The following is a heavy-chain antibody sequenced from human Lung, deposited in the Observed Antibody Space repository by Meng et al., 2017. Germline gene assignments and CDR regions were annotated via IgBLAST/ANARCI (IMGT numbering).Heavy chain of an antibody. D-gene: IGHD3-22*01. CDR2: IYWDDDK. CDR3: AHIVLYDSYDY. V-gene: IGHV2-5*02. J-gene: IGHJ4*02. CDR1: GFSLSTSGVG. Sequence: QITLKESGPPLVKPTQTLTLTCTFSGFSLSTSGVGVGWIRQHPGKALEWLALIYWDDDKRYSPSLKSRLTITKDTSKNQVVLTMTNMDPVDTATYYCAHIVLYDSYDYWGQGTLVTVSS.